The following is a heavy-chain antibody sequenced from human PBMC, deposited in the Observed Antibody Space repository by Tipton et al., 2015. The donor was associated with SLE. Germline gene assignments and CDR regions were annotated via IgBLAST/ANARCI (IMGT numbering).Heavy chain of an antibody. V-gene: IGHV4-59*01. CDR3: TRVDSSGWFGSYFDF. D-gene: IGHD6-19*01. J-gene: IGHJ4*02. CDR2: IYYAGST. Sequence: GLVKPSETLSLTCTVSGGSINNYYWSWIRQPPGKGLEWIGFIYYAGSTNYNPSLDSRVTMSVDTSKNQFSLRLNSVTAADTAVYYCTRVDSSGWFGSYFDFWGQGILVTVSS. CDR1: GGSINNYY.